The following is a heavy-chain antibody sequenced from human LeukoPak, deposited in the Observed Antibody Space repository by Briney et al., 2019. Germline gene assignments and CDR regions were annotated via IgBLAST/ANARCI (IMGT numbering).Heavy chain of an antibody. D-gene: IGHD6-19*01. CDR3: ARGGVSGCTDY. J-gene: IGHJ4*02. V-gene: IGHV3-21*01. Sequence: PGGSLRPSCAASGFTFSSYSMNWVRQAPGKGLEWVSSISSSSSYIYYADSVKGRFTISRDNAKNSLYLQMNSLRAEDTAVYYCARGGVSGCTDYWGQGTLVTVSS. CDR1: GFTFSSYS. CDR2: ISSSSSYI.